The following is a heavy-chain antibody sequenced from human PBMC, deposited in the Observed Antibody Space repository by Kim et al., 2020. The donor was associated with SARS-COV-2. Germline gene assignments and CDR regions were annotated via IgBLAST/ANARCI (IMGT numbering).Heavy chain of an antibody. D-gene: IGHD2-2*02. V-gene: IGHV3-15*01. Sequence: GGTLRLSCAASGFTFSNAWMSWVRQAPGKGLEWVGRIKSKTDGGTTDYAAPVKGRFTISRDDSKNTLYLQMNSLKTEDTAVYYCTTETDIVVVPAAIWRPFDYWGQGTLVTVSS. CDR3: TTETDIVVVPAAIWRPFDY. CDR1: GFTFSNAW. J-gene: IGHJ4*02. CDR2: IKSKTDGGTT.